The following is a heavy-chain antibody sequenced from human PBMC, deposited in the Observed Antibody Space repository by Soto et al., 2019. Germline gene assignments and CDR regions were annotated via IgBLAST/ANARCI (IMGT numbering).Heavy chain of an antibody. V-gene: IGHV3-30-3*01. Sequence: GGSLRLSCAASGFTFSSYAMHWVRQAPGKGLEWVAVISYDGSNKYYADSVKGRFTISRDNSKNTLYLQMNSLRAEDTAVYYCARDRADTAMVWAFDYWGQGTLVTVSS. J-gene: IGHJ4*02. CDR3: ARDRADTAMVWAFDY. CDR1: GFTFSSYA. CDR2: ISYDGSNK. D-gene: IGHD5-18*01.